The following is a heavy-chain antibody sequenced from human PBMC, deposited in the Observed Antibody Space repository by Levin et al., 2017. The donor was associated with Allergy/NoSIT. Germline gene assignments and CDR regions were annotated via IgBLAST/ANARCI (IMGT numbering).Heavy chain of an antibody. Sequence: GGSLRLSCAASGLTFSNYAMSWVRQAPGKGLEWVSAITSRVRTYYTDSVKGRFTVSRDNSKNALYLQMNSLRADDTAVYYCATEMTAVIPVFDFWGQGILVTVSS. J-gene: IGHJ4*01. CDR3: ATEMTAVIPVFDF. D-gene: IGHD2-2*01. V-gene: IGHV3-23*01. CDR2: ITSRVRT. CDR1: GLTFSNYA.